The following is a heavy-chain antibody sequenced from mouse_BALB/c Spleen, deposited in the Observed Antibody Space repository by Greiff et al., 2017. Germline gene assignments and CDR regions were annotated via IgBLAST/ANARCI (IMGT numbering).Heavy chain of an antibody. CDR2: IYPGDGDT. V-gene: IGHV1-80*01. CDR1: GYAFSSYW. J-gene: IGHJ4*01. D-gene: IGHD4-1*01. Sequence: VKLVESGAELVRPGSSVKISCKASGYAFSSYWMNWVKQRPGQGLEWIGQIYPGDGDTNYNGKFKGKATLTADKSSSTAYMQLSSLTSEDSAVYFCARTNWAGAMDYWGQGTSVTVSS. CDR3: ARTNWAGAMDY.